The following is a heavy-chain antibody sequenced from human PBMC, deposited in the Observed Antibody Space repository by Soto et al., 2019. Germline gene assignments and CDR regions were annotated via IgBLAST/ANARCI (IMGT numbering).Heavy chain of an antibody. CDR2: IDWDDDK. CDR1: GFSLSTSVMC. Sequence: SGPTLVNPTQTLTLTCTFSGFSLSTSVMCVSWIRQPPGKALEWLARIDWDDDKYYSTSLKTRLTISKDTSKNQVVLTMTTMDSVDTATYSCARIRYGDYDWYFDLWGRGTLVTVSS. CDR3: ARIRYGDYDWYFDL. J-gene: IGHJ2*01. V-gene: IGHV2-70*11. D-gene: IGHD4-17*01.